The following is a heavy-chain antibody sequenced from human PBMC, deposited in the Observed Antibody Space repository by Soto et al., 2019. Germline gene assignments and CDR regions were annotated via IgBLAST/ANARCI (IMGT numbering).Heavy chain of an antibody. D-gene: IGHD4-17*01. J-gene: IGHJ4*02. CDR2: ISGSGGST. CDR1: GFTFSGYA. Sequence: XGSLRLSCAASGFTFSGYAMSWVRQAPGKGLEWVSGISGSGGSTYYADSVKGRFTISRDNSKNTLYLQMNSLRAEDTAVYYCAKDKRDSGGLRVLDFWGQGTLVTVSS. V-gene: IGHV3-23*01. CDR3: AKDKRDSGGLRVLDF.